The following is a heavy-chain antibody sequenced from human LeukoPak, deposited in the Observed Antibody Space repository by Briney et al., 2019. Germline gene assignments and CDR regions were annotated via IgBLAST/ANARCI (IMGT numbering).Heavy chain of an antibody. V-gene: IGHV4-39*07. CDR1: GGSISSSSYY. J-gene: IGHJ6*03. CDR3: ARNFTTTHVYSQNYYYYYYMDV. CDR2: IYYSGST. D-gene: IGHD4-11*01. Sequence: SETLSLTCTVSGGSISSSSYYWGWIRQPPGKGLEWIGSIYYSGSTYYNPSLKSRVTISVDTSKNQFSLKLSSVTAADTAVYYCARNFTTTHVYSQNYYYYYYMDVWGKGTTVTVSS.